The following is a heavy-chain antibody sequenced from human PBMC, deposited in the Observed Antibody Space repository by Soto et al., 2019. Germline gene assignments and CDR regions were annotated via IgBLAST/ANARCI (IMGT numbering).Heavy chain of an antibody. D-gene: IGHD2-15*01. CDR3: ARAHAPTLPFDY. V-gene: IGHV4-59*01. J-gene: IGHJ4*01. CDR2: IFQSGNA. CDR1: GGSIRNVY. Sequence: SETLSLTCTVSGGSIRNVYWSWIRQAPGKGLEWIGFIFQSGNAKYNPSLKSRVTISVDTSKNQFSLSLDSVTAADTAVYFCARAHAPTLPFDYWGQGTLVTV.